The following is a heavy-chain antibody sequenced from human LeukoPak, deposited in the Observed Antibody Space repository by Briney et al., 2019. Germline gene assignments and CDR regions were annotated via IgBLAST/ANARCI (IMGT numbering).Heavy chain of an antibody. Sequence: RSLRLSCAASGFTFDDYAMHWVRQAPGKGLDWVSGISWNSGSIGYADSVKGRFTISRDNAKNSLYLQMNSLRAEDTALYYCAKATRPYYYDSSGYYDAFDIWGQGTMVTVSS. CDR2: ISWNSGSI. V-gene: IGHV3-9*01. J-gene: IGHJ3*02. CDR1: GFTFDDYA. D-gene: IGHD3-22*01. CDR3: AKATRPYYYDSSGYYDAFDI.